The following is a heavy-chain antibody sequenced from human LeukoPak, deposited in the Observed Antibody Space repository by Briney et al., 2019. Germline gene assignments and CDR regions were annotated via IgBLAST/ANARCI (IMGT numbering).Heavy chain of an antibody. J-gene: IGHJ4*02. Sequence: PSETLSLTCTVSGGSIGRGNYYWSWIRQPAGKGLEWIGRLYATGNTNYSPSLARRVTISVDTSKNQFALKLYSVTAADTAVYYSARDRSYFSDTGTDYWGQGILVTVSS. CDR2: LYATGNT. D-gene: IGHD2-8*02. CDR1: GGSIGRGNYY. V-gene: IGHV4-61*02. CDR3: ARDRSYFSDTGTDY.